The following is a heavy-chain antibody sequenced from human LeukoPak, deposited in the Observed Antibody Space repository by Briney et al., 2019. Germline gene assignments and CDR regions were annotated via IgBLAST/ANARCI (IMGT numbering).Heavy chain of an antibody. J-gene: IGHJ5*02. Sequence: GGSLRLSCAASGFTFDDYGMSWVRQAPGKGLEWVSGINWNGGSTGYADSVKGRFTISRDNAKNSLYLQMNSLRAGDTALYHCARDLALGWFDPWGQGTLVTVSS. CDR3: ARDLALGWFDP. CDR2: INWNGGST. CDR1: GFTFDDYG. V-gene: IGHV3-20*01. D-gene: IGHD1-26*01.